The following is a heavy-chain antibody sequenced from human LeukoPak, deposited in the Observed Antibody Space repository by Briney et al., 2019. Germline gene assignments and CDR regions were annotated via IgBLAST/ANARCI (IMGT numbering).Heavy chain of an antibody. CDR2: ISYDGSNK. CDR3: AKGHRGVISPFDY. Sequence: GGSLRLSCAASGFTFSSYGMHWVRQAPGKGLEWVAVISYDGSNKDYADSVKGRFTISRDNSQNTLYLQMNSLRAEDTAVYYCAKGHRGVISPFDYWGQGTLVTVSS. J-gene: IGHJ4*02. D-gene: IGHD3-10*01. CDR1: GFTFSSYG. V-gene: IGHV3-30*18.